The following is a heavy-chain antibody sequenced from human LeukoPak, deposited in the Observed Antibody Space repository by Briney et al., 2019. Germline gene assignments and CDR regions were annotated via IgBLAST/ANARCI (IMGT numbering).Heavy chain of an antibody. Sequence: SETLSLTCTVSGYSISSGYYWGWIRQPPGKGLEGIGSIYHSGSTYYNPSLKSRVTISVDTSKNQFSLKLSSVTAADTAVYYCARALLNASTAFDTWGQGTMVTVSS. D-gene: IGHD2-15*01. V-gene: IGHV4-38-2*02. CDR2: IYHSGST. CDR1: GYSISSGYY. J-gene: IGHJ3*02. CDR3: ARALLNASTAFDT.